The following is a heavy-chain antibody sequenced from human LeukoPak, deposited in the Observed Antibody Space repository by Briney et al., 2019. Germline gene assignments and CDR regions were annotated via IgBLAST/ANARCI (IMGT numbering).Heavy chain of an antibody. D-gene: IGHD2/OR15-2a*01. CDR2: IYTSGNT. CDR3: AVDNRDF. Sequence: PSETLSLTCTVSGASVGDYYWSWIRQAAGKGLEWLGRIYTSGNTIYNPSLQSRVTISVDVSKNQFSLRLTSMTAADTGIYYCAVDNRDFWGQGTLVTVSS. J-gene: IGHJ4*02. CDR1: GASVGDYY. V-gene: IGHV4-4*07.